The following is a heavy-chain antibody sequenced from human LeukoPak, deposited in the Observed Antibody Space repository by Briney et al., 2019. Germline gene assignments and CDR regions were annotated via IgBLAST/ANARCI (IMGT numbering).Heavy chain of an antibody. CDR3: ARPAGDFYGYALHL. J-gene: IGHJ3*01. CDR1: GGSINNYY. Sequence: PETLSLTCTVSGGSINNYYWSWLRQPPGKGLEWIGFIHSSGTTDYSPPLRSRVTISLDTSKTQFSLELRSVTAADTAVYYCARPAGDFYGYALHLWGQGAMVTVSS. D-gene: IGHD4-17*01. V-gene: IGHV4-4*09. CDR2: IHSSGTT.